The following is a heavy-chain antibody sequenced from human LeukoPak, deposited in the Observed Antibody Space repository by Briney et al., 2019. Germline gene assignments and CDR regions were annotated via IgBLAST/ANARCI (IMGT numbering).Heavy chain of an antibody. CDR2: MNPNSGNT. D-gene: IGHD6-6*01. CDR3: ARVIAASPFAFDI. J-gene: IGHJ3*02. V-gene: IGHV1-8*03. Sequence: PGGSLRLSCAASGYTFTSYDINWVRQATGQGLEWMGWMNPNSGNTGYAQKFQGRVTITRNTSISTAYMELSSLRSEDTAVYYCARVIAASPFAFDIWGQGTMVTVSS. CDR1: GYTFTSYD.